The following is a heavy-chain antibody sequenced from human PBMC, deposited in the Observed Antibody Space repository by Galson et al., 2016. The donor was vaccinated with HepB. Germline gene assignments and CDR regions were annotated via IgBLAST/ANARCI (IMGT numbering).Heavy chain of an antibody. V-gene: IGHV4-4*07. CDR1: GDSISSYY. Sequence: SETLSLTCTVSGDSISSYYWSWIRQPAGKGLEWIGRIYTSASTNYNPSLKSRVTMPVDTSKNQCSLKLSSVTGADTTVYYCAGTIVSAACGAVDTWGQGTMVTVS. CDR2: IYTSAST. CDR3: AGTIVSAACGAVDT. D-gene: IGHD2-2*01. J-gene: IGHJ3*02.